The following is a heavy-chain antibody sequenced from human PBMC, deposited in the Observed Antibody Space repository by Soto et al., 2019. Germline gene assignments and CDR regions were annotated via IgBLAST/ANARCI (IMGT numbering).Heavy chain of an antibody. D-gene: IGHD1-26*01. Sequence: QVQLVQSGAEVKKPGSSVKVSCGASGGTFSSYPINWVRQAPGQGLEWMGGIIPFFGTSNYAQKFQGRVTITADESTSTDYMVLRSLRSEDTAVYYCARVGHITNYGMAVWGQGTTVTVSS. CDR2: IIPFFGTS. CDR1: GGTFSSYP. CDR3: ARVGHITNYGMAV. V-gene: IGHV1-69*01. J-gene: IGHJ6*02.